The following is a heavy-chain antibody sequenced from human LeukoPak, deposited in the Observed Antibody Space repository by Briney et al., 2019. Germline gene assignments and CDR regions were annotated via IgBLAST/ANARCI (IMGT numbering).Heavy chain of an antibody. CDR3: ARGHSSSWYVRYYYNMDV. D-gene: IGHD6-13*01. CDR1: GYTFTSYD. CDR2: MNPNSGNT. Sequence: ASVKVSCKASGYTFTSYDINWVRQATGQGLEWMGWMNPNSGNTGYAQKFQGRVTITRNTSISTAYMELSSLRSEDTAVYYCARGHSSSWYVRYYYNMDVWGKGTTVTVSS. V-gene: IGHV1-8*03. J-gene: IGHJ6*03.